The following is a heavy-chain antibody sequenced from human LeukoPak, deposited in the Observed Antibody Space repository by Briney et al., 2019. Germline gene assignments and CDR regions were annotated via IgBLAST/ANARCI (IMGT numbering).Heavy chain of an antibody. CDR1: GITFSSYA. J-gene: IGHJ4*02. CDR2: ISGSGGST. V-gene: IGHV3-23*01. D-gene: IGHD6-19*01. CDR3: AKSHSSGWYGLDY. Sequence: GGSLRLSCAASGITFSSYAMSWVRQAPGKGLEWVSAISGSGGSTYYADSVKGRFTISRDNSKNTLHLQMNSLRAEDTAVYYCAKSHSSGWYGLDYWGQGTLVTVSS.